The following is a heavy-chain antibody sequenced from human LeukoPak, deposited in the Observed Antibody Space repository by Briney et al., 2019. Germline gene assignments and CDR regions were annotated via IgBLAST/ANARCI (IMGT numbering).Heavy chain of an antibody. CDR1: GGSISSYY. D-gene: IGHD5-12*01. Sequence: PSETLSPTCTVSGGSISSYYWSWIRQPAGKGLEWIGRIYTSGSTNYNPSLKSRVTMSVDTSKNQFSLKLSSVTAADTAVYYCARGETLSGYDFLDYWGQGTLVTVSS. J-gene: IGHJ4*02. V-gene: IGHV4-4*07. CDR2: IYTSGST. CDR3: ARGETLSGYDFLDY.